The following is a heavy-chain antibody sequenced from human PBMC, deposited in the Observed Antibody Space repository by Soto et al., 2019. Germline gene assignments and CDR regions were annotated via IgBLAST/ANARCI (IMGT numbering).Heavy chain of an antibody. CDR2: IYWNDDK. CDR1: GFSLSTSGVG. V-gene: IGHV2-5*01. Sequence: QITLKESGPTLVNPTQTLTLTCTFSGFSLSTSGVGVGWIRQPPGKALEWLALIYWNDDKRYSPSLKSRLTITKDTSKNQVVLTMTNMDPVDTATYYCAHRRHPSGWGPDDSPWYNWFDPWGQGTLVTVSS. CDR3: AHRRHPSGWGPDDSPWYNWFDP. J-gene: IGHJ5*02. D-gene: IGHD1-26*01.